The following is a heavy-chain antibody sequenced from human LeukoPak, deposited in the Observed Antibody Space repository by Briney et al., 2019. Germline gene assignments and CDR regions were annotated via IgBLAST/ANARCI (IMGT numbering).Heavy chain of an antibody. CDR2: INPNSGGT. D-gene: IGHD2-2*01. Sequence: ASVKVSCKASGYTFTGYYMHWVRQAPGQGLEWMGWINPNSGGTNYAQKFQGRVTMTRDTSISTAYMELSRLRSDDTAVYYCARGPYCSSTSCMREAYYYYMDVWGKGTTVTVSS. J-gene: IGHJ6*03. V-gene: IGHV1-2*02. CDR1: GYTFTGYY. CDR3: ARGPYCSSTSCMREAYYYYMDV.